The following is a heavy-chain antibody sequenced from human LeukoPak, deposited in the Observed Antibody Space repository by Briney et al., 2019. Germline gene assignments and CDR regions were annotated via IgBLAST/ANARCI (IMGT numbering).Heavy chain of an antibody. CDR2: IYSGGTT. J-gene: IGHJ4*02. V-gene: IGHV3-23*03. D-gene: IGHD2-2*01. CDR1: GFTFSSYA. Sequence: GGSLRLSCAASGFTFSSYAMSWVRQAPGKGLEWVSVIYSGGTTYYADSVKGRFTISRDNSKNMLYLQMNSLRAEDTAVYYCAKDSQLLAYWGQGTLVTVSS. CDR3: AKDSQLLAY.